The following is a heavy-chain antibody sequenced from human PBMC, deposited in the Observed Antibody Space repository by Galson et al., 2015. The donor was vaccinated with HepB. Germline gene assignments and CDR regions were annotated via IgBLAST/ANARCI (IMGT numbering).Heavy chain of an antibody. D-gene: IGHD6-19*01. J-gene: IGHJ5*02. Sequence: CKASGYTFTSYGISWVRQAPGQGLEWMGWISAYNGNTNYAQKLQGRVTMTTDTSTSTAYMELRSLRSDDTAVYYCARDIAVAGTRWFDPWGQGTLVTVSS. CDR1: GYTFTSYG. V-gene: IGHV1-18*04. CDR2: ISAYNGNT. CDR3: ARDIAVAGTRWFDP.